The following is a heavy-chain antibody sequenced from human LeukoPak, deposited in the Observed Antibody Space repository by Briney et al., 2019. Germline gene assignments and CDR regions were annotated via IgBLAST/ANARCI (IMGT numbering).Heavy chain of an antibody. J-gene: IGHJ4*02. CDR1: GGTFSSYA. D-gene: IGHD2-2*01. V-gene: IGHV1-69*05. CDR3: AREDIGVGWLEY. Sequence: ASVKVSCKASGGTFSSYAISWVRQAPGQGLEWMGGIIPIFGTANYAQKFQGRVTITTDESTSTAYMELSSLRSEDTAVYYCAREDIGVGWLEYGGQGTLVTVSS. CDR2: IIPIFGTA.